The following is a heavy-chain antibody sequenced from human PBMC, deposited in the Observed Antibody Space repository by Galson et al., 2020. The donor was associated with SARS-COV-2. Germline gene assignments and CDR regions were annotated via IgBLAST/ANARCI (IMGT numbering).Heavy chain of an antibody. Sequence: ETSETLSLTCTVSGGSISSYYWSWIRQPAGKGLGWIGRIYTSGSTYYNPSLRSRVTMSVDTSKNQFSLKLTSVTAADTAVYYCARSKGSGWYFDYWGQGTLVTVSS. V-gene: IGHV4-4*07. J-gene: IGHJ4*02. CDR2: IYTSGST. CDR1: GGSISSYY. D-gene: IGHD6-19*01. CDR3: ARSKGSGWYFDY.